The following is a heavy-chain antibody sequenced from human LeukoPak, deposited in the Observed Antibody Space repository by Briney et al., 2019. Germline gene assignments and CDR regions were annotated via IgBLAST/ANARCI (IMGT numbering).Heavy chain of an antibody. V-gene: IGHV3-23*01. CDR2: ISNNGGYT. J-gene: IGHJ4*02. Sequence: GGSLRLSCVASGFTFSSSAMSWVRQAPGKGLEWVSAISNNGGYTYYADSVQGRFTISRNNSKSTLCLQMNSLRAEDTAVYYCAKQLGYCSDGSCYFPYWGQGTLVTVSS. D-gene: IGHD2-15*01. CDR3: AKQLGYCSDGSCYFPY. CDR1: GFTFSSSA.